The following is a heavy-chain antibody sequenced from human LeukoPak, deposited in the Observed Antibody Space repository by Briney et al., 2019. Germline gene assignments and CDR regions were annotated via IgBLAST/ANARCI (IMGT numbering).Heavy chain of an antibody. J-gene: IGHJ4*02. V-gene: IGHV3-30-3*01. CDR2: ISYDGSNK. CDR3: AKDPGELPKDYFDY. CDR1: GFTFSSYA. Sequence: GRSLRLSCAASGFTFSSYAMHWVRQAPGKGLEWVAVISYDGSNKYYADSVKGRFTISRDNSKNTLYLQMNSLRAEDTAVYYCAKDPGELPKDYFDYWGQGTLVTVSS. D-gene: IGHD7-27*01.